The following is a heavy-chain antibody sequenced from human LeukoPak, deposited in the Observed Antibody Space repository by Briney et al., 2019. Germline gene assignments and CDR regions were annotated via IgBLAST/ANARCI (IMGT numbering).Heavy chain of an antibody. CDR2: IIPIFGTA. J-gene: IGHJ4*02. Sequence: SSVKVSCKASGGTFSSYAISWVRQAPGQGLEWMGRIIPIFGTANYAQKCQGRVTITTDESTSTAYMELSSLRSEDTAVYYCARDEPNYYDSSGYPDHYDYWGQGTLVTVSS. V-gene: IGHV1-69*05. D-gene: IGHD3-22*01. CDR1: GGTFSSYA. CDR3: ARDEPNYYDSSGYPDHYDY.